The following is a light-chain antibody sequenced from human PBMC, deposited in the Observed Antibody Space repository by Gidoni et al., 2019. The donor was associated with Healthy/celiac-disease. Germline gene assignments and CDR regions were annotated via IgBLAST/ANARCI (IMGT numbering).Light chain of an antibody. CDR1: QSISSY. CDR3: QQSYSTPASIT. CDR2: AAS. Sequence: DIQMTQSPSSLSASVGDRVTITCRASQSISSYLNWYQQKPGKASKLLIYAASSLQSGVPSRFSGSVSGTDVTFTISSLQPEDFATYYCQQSYSTPASITFGQGTRLEIK. V-gene: IGKV1-39*01. J-gene: IGKJ5*01.